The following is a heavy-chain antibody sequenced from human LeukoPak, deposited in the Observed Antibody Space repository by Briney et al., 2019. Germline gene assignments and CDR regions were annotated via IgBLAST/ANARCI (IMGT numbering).Heavy chain of an antibody. D-gene: IGHD4-23*01. J-gene: IGHJ5*02. Sequence: GASVKVSCKASGYTFTSYYMHWVRQAPGQGLEWMGIINPSGGSTSYAQKFQGRVTMTRDMSTSTVYMELSSLRSEDTAVYYCARNGNPGWFDPWGQGTLVTVSS. CDR3: ARNGNPGWFDP. V-gene: IGHV1-46*01. CDR2: INPSGGST. CDR1: GYTFTSYY.